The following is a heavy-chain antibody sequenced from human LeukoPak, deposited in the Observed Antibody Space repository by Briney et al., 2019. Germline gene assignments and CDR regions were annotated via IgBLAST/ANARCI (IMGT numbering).Heavy chain of an antibody. CDR1: GFTFSSYG. V-gene: IGHV3-30*02. Sequence: GGSLRLSCAASGFTFSSYGMHWVRQAPGKGLKWVAFIRYDGSNKYYADSVKGRFTISRDNAKNSLYLQMNSLRAEDTAVYYCARGGPGRSLTIVPERTKYYMDVWGKGATVTVSS. CDR3: ARGGPGRSLTIVPERTKYYMDV. J-gene: IGHJ6*03. D-gene: IGHD1-26*01. CDR2: IRYDGSNK.